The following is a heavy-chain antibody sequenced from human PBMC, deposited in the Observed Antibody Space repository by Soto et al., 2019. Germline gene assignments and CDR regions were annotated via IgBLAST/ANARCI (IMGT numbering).Heavy chain of an antibody. CDR3: ASRYSSAQGNAFDI. CDR1: GFTVSSNY. D-gene: IGHD6-19*01. CDR2: IYSGGNT. V-gene: IGHV3-66*01. Sequence: GGSLRLSCAASGFTVSSNYMSWVRQAPGKGLEWVSVIYSGGNTYYADSVKGRFTISRDNSRNTVYLQMNSLRAEDTAVYYCASRYSSAQGNAFDIWGQGTMVTVSS. J-gene: IGHJ3*02.